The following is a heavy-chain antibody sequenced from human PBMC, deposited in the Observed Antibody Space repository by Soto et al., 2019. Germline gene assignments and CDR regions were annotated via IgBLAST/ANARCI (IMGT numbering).Heavy chain of an antibody. CDR1: GFTFSSYA. D-gene: IGHD2-2*01. V-gene: IGHV3-23*01. J-gene: IGHJ3*02. Sequence: GGSLRLSCAASGFTFSSYAMSWVRQAPGKGLEWVSAISGSGGSTYYADSVKGRLTISRDNSKNTLYLQMNSLRAEDTAVYYCAIQDIVVVPAAWEAFDIWGQGTMVTVSS. CDR3: AIQDIVVVPAAWEAFDI. CDR2: ISGSGGST.